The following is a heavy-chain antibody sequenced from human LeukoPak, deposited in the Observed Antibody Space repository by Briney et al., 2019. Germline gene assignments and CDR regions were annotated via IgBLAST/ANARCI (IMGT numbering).Heavy chain of an antibody. CDR2: IRGSGVIT. CDR1: GFTLSNYG. J-gene: IGHJ4*02. CDR3: AKERWEQTRDDYFDC. Sequence: GGSLRLSCAASGFTLSNYGMSWVRQAPGKGLEWVSGIRGSGVITFYAGSVKGRFTNSRDNSRNTLFLQMNGLRAEDTAIYYCAKERWEQTRDDYFDCWGQGTLVTVSS. V-gene: IGHV3-23*01. D-gene: IGHD4-23*01.